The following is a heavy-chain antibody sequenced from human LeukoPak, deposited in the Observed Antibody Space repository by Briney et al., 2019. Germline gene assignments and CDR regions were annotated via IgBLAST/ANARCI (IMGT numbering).Heavy chain of an antibody. CDR2: IYTSGST. J-gene: IGHJ3*02. V-gene: IGHV4-61*02. D-gene: IGHD3-16*01. CDR1: GGSISSGSYY. CDR3: AIRVSGRAFDI. Sequence: PSQTLSLTCTVSGGSISSGSYYWSWIRQPAGKGLEWIGRIYTSGSTNYNPSLKSRVTISVDTSKNQFPLKLSSVTAADTAVYYCAIRVSGRAFDIWGQGTMVTVSS.